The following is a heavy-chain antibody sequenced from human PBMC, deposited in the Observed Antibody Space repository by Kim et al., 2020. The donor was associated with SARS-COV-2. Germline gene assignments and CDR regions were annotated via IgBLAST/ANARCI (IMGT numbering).Heavy chain of an antibody. J-gene: IGHJ4*02. V-gene: IGHV4-31*03. Sequence: SETLSLTCTVSGGSISSGGYYWSWIRQHPGKGLEWIGYIYYSGSTYYNPSLKSRVTISVDTSKNQFSLKLSSVTAADTAVYYCARGAGYSYDQGYFDYWGQGTLVTVSS. CDR1: GGSISSGGYY. CDR3: ARGAGYSYDQGYFDY. D-gene: IGHD5-18*01. CDR2: IYYSGST.